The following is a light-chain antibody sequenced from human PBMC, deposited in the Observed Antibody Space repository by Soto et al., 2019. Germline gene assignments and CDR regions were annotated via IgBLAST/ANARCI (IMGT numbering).Light chain of an antibody. CDR3: QSYDSSLRGV. J-gene: IGLJ1*01. Sequence: QAVVTQPPSVSGAPGQRVTISCTGSSSNIGAGYDVHWYQRLPGTAPKLLIYGNSNRPSGVPDRFSGSKSGTSASLAITGLQAEDEADYYCQSYDSSLRGVFGTGTKVTVL. CDR2: GNS. CDR1: SSNIGAGYD. V-gene: IGLV1-40*01.